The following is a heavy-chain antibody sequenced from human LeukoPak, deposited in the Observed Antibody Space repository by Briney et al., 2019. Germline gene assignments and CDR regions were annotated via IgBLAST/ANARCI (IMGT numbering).Heavy chain of an antibody. CDR2: IKQSGSEQ. CDR1: GFTFSNYW. CDR3: ARDGYGTSSLDY. Sequence: GGSLRLSCAASGFTFSNYWMNWVRQAPGKGLEWAANIKQSGSEQYYGDSVRGRFTISRDNAKNSLFLQMNSLRAEDTAVYYCARDGYGTSSLDYWGQGTLVTVSS. D-gene: IGHD6-6*01. V-gene: IGHV3-7*03. J-gene: IGHJ4*02.